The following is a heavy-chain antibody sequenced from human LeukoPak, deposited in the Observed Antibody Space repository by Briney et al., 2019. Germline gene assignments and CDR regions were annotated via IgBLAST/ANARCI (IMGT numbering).Heavy chain of an antibody. CDR1: GGSFSGYY. J-gene: IGHJ4*02. CDR2: INHSGST. V-gene: IGHV4-34*01. CDR3: ARVDDFWSGYTYDY. D-gene: IGHD3-3*01. Sequence: SETLSLTCAVYGGSFSGYYWSWIRQPPGKGLEWIGEINHSGSTNYNPSLKGRVTISVDTSKNQFSLKLSSVTAADTAVYYCARVDDFWSGYTYDYWGQGTLVTVSS.